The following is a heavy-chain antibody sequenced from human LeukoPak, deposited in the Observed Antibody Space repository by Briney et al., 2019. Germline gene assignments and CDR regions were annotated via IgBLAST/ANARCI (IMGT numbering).Heavy chain of an antibody. CDR1: GFTFSSYA. J-gene: IGHJ4*02. D-gene: IGHD4-17*01. V-gene: IGHV3-30-3*01. CDR3: ARDGEYGEYGSVDY. Sequence: GRSLRLFCAASGFTFSSYAMHWVRQAPGKGLEWVAVISYDGSNKYYADSVKGRFTISRDNSKNTLYLQMNSLRAEDTAVYYCARDGEYGEYGSVDYWGQGTLVTVSS. CDR2: ISYDGSNK.